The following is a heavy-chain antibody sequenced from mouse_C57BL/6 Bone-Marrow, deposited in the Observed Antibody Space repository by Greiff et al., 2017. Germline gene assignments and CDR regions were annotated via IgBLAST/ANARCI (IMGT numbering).Heavy chain of an antibody. D-gene: IGHD3-2*02. J-gene: IGHJ4*01. CDR3: ARCRLKLEGDY. CDR1: GYTFTSYW. V-gene: IGHV1-55*01. CDR2: IYPTSGRT. Sequence: VQLQQPGAELVKPGASVKMSCKASGYTFTSYWITWVKQRPGQGLEWIGDIYPTSGRTNYNEKFKSKAILTVDKSSSTAYMQLSSLTSEDSAVYFCARCRLKLEGDYWGQGTSVTVSS.